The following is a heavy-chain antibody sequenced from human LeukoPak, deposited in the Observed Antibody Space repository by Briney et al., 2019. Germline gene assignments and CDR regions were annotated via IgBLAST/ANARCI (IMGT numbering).Heavy chain of an antibody. D-gene: IGHD4-17*01. J-gene: IGHJ4*02. V-gene: IGHV5-51*01. CDR3: ARQSLSVTTLDY. CDR1: GYNFTTYW. CDR2: IYPGDSDT. Sequence: LGESLKISCKGSGYNFTTYWIDWVRQLPGKGLEWMGIIYPGDSDTRYSLSFQGQVTISVDKSISTAYLQWSSLKASDTAIYYCARQSLSVTTLDYWGQGTQVAVSS.